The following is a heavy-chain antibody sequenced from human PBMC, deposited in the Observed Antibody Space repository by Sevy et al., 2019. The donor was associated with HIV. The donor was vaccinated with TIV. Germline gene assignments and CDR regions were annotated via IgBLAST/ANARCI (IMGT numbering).Heavy chain of an antibody. CDR2: IGYDGSNK. V-gene: IGHV3-33*01. CDR1: GFAPSTYG. CDR3: ARDPRMYGDYLLAYFDY. D-gene: IGHD2-8*01. Sequence: GGSLRLSCAASGFAPSTYGMHWVRPAPGKGLEWVAVIGYDGSNKYYADSVKGRFSISRDNSRNTLFLQMDSLRAEDTAVYYCARDPRMYGDYLLAYFDYWGQGTLVTVSS. J-gene: IGHJ4*02.